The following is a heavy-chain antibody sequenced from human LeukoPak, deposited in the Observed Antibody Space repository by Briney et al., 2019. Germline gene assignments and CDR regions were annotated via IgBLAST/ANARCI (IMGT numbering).Heavy chain of an antibody. CDR1: GATSTNYA. CDR3: ARDGAPEVGSGWYYFDS. V-gene: IGHV1-69*04. Sequence: SVKVSCKASGATSTNYAISWERQAPGQGLEWMGRIIPILAKTNYAQKFQGRVTITADKSTSTVYMELSSLRSEDTAVYYCARDGAPEVGSGWYYFDSWGQGTLVTVSS. J-gene: IGHJ4*02. CDR2: IIPILAKT. D-gene: IGHD6-19*01.